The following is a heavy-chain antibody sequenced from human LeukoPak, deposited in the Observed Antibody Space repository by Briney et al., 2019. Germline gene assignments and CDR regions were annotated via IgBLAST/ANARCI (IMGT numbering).Heavy chain of an antibody. Sequence: ASVKISCKASGYTFTSYDINWVRQATGQGLEWMGWMNPNSGNTGYAQKFQGRVTMTRNTSISTAYMELSSLRSEDTAVYYCARVYGCSGGSCYYFDYWGQGTLVTVSS. V-gene: IGHV1-8*01. CDR3: ARVYGCSGGSCYYFDY. D-gene: IGHD2-15*01. CDR1: GYTFTSYD. CDR2: MNPNSGNT. J-gene: IGHJ4*02.